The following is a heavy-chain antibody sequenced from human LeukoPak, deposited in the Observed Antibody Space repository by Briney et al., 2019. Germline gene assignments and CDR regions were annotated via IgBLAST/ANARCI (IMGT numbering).Heavy chain of an antibody. Sequence: SETLSLTCTVSGVSISSSNSYWGWIRQPPGKGLEWIGEINHSGSTNYNPSLKSRVTISVDTSKNQFSLKLSSVTAADTAVYYCARAGITMVRGVISVEDIWGQGTMVTVSS. CDR3: ARAGITMVRGVISVEDI. CDR1: GVSISSSNSY. D-gene: IGHD3-10*01. J-gene: IGHJ3*02. CDR2: INHSGST. V-gene: IGHV4-39*07.